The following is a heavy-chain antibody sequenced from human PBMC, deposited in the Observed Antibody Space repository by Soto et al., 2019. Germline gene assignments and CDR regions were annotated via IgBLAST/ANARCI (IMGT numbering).Heavy chain of an antibody. Sequence: GGSLRLSCAASGFTFSSYGMHWVRQAPGKGLEWVAVILYDGSNKYYADSVKGRFTISRDNYKNTLYLQMNSLRAEDTAVYYCAKVSHSGYDILTGYYYYYYYGMDVWGQGTTVTVSS. D-gene: IGHD3-9*01. CDR3: AKVSHSGYDILTGYYYYYYYGMDV. CDR2: ILYDGSNK. J-gene: IGHJ6*02. CDR1: GFTFSSYG. V-gene: IGHV3-30*18.